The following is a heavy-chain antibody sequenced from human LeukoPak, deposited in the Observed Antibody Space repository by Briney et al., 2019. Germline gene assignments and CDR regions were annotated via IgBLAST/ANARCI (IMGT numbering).Heavy chain of an antibody. CDR2: ISSSGTTI. CDR3: VRVPAYNMRYFYY. Sequence: PGGSLRLSCAASGFTFSTYEMNWVRRAPGKGLEWLSYISSSGTTIYFADSVKGRFTVSRDNAKNSLYLQMSSLRAEDTAVYYCVRVPAYNMRYFYYWGQGTLVTVSS. V-gene: IGHV3-48*03. CDR1: GFTFSTYE. J-gene: IGHJ4*02. D-gene: IGHD5-24*01.